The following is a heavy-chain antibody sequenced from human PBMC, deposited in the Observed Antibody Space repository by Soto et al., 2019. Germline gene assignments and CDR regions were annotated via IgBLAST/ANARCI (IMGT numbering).Heavy chain of an antibody. CDR3: ARGIGCGGSCYLNWFDP. Sequence: SETLSLTCAVYGGSFSGYYWSWIRQPPGKGLEWIGEINHSGSTNYNPSLKSRVTISVDTSKNQFSLKLSSVTAADTAVYYCARGIGCGGSCYLNWFDPWGQGTLVTVSS. D-gene: IGHD2-15*01. V-gene: IGHV4-34*01. J-gene: IGHJ5*02. CDR1: GGSFSGYY. CDR2: INHSGST.